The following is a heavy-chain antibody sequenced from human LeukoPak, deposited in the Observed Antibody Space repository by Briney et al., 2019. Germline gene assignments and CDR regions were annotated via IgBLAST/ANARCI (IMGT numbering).Heavy chain of an antibody. J-gene: IGHJ6*02. Sequence: PSETLSLTCTVSGGSISSSSYYWGWIRQPPGKGLEWIGSIYYSGSTYYNPSLKSRVTISVDTSKNQFSLKLSSVTAADTAVYYCARDPGSAAGTDYYYGMDVWGQGTTVTVSS. CDR1: GGSISSSSYY. D-gene: IGHD6-13*01. V-gene: IGHV4-39*07. CDR3: ARDPGSAAGTDYYYGMDV. CDR2: IYYSGST.